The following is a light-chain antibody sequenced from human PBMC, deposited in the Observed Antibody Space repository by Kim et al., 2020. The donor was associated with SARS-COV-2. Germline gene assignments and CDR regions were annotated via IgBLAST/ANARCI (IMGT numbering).Light chain of an antibody. J-gene: IGLJ3*02. CDR3: AAWDDSLNGVM. CDR1: RSNVGSNT. V-gene: IGLV1-44*01. CDR2: SND. Sequence: TVTIFCSGSRSNVGSNTVNWYQHLPGTVPKLLMFSNDKRPSGVPDRFSGSKSGTAASLAISGLQSEDEADYYCAAWDDSLNGVMFGGGTKVTVL.